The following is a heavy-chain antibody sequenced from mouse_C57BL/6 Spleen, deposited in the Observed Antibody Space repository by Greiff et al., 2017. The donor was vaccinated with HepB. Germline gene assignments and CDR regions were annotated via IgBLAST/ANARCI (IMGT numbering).Heavy chain of an antibody. CDR2: IYPGDGDT. J-gene: IGHJ4*01. V-gene: IGHV1-80*01. CDR3: ACFDLTGAMDY. CDR1: GYAFSSYW. Sequence: QVQLQQSGAELVKPGASVKISCKASGYAFSSYWMNWVKQRPGKGLEWIGQIYPGDGDTNYNGKFKGKATLTADKSSSTAYMQLSSLTSEDSAVYFCACFDLTGAMDYWGQGTSVTVSS.